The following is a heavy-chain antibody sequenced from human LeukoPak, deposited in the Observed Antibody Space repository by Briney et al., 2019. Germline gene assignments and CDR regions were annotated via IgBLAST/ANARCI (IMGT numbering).Heavy chain of an antibody. CDR1: GFTFSSYG. CDR3: AKDGSYYDFDY. J-gene: IGHJ4*02. CDR2: ISYDGSNK. Sequence: GRSLRLSCAASGFTFSSYGMHWVRQAPGKGLEWVAVISYDGSNKYYADSVKGRFTISRDNSKNTLYLQMNSLRAEDTAVYYCAKDGSYYDFDYWGQGTLVTVSS. D-gene: IGHD1-26*01. V-gene: IGHV3-30*18.